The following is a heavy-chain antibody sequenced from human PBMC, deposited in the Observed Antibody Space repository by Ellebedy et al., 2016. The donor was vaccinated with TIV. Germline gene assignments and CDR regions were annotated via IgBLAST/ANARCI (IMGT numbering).Heavy chain of an antibody. CDR1: GFTFSWEY. CDR3: AKKTMVRGSYGAFDI. J-gene: IGHJ3*02. Sequence: GGSLRLXXVASGFTFSWEYMHWVRQAPGKGPEWVSLITTRGSRTYYADSVKGRFTISRDNSKDTLYLRMSSLRAEDTAVYFCAKKTMVRGSYGAFDIWGQGTMVTVSS. CDR2: ITTRGSRT. D-gene: IGHD3-16*01. V-gene: IGHV3-74*01.